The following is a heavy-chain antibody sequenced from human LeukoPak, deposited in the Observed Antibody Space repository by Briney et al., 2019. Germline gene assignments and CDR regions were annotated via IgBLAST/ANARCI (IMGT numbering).Heavy chain of an antibody. CDR3: ARGRKGLESSGCLDY. D-gene: IGHD3-22*01. V-gene: IGHV4-34*01. Sequence: PGGSLRLSCAASGFTFTTYAMHWIRQPPGKGLEWIGEINHSGSTNYNPSLKSRVTISVDTSKNQFSLKLSSVTAADTAVYYCARGRKGLESSGCLDYWGQGTLVTVSS. CDR2: INHSGST. CDR1: GFTFTTYA. J-gene: IGHJ4*02.